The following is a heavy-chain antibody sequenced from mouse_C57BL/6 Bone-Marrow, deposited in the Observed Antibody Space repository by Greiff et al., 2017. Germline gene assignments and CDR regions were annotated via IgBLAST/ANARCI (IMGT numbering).Heavy chain of an antibody. Sequence: VKLMESGAELVRPGASVKLSCKASGYTFTDYYINWVKQRPGQGLEWIARIYPGSGNTYYNEKFKGKATLTAEKSSSTAYMQLSSLTSEDSAVYFCASGRWLLRGAMDYGGQGTSVTVSS. CDR2: IYPGSGNT. CDR1: GYTFTDYY. J-gene: IGHJ4*01. V-gene: IGHV1-76*01. D-gene: IGHD2-3*01. CDR3: ASGRWLLRGAMDY.